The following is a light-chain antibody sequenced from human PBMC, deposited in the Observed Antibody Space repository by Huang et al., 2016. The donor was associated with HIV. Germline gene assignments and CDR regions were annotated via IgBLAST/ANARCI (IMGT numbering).Light chain of an antibody. Sequence: EIVMTQSPATLSVSPGERATLPCRASQSVSRNLAWYQQKPGQAPRLRVYGASTRATGIPARFSGSGSGTEFTLTISSLQSEDFAVYYCQQYNNWPGTFGPGTKVDIK. V-gene: IGKV3-15*01. CDR3: QQYNNWPGT. J-gene: IGKJ3*01. CDR2: GAS. CDR1: QSVSRN.